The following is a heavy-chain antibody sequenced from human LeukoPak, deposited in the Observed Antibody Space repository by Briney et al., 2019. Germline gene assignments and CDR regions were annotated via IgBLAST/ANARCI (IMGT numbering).Heavy chain of an antibody. CDR3: ARGGDYYGSGSYQINYYYYGMDV. D-gene: IGHD3-10*01. CDR2: IIPILGIA. CDR1: VGTFSSYA. V-gene: IGHV1-69*04. Sequence: SVKVSCKPSVGTFSSYAISWVRQAPGQGLEWMGRIIPILGIANYAQKFQGRVTITADKSTSTAYMELSCLRSEDTAVYYCARGGDYYGSGSYQINYYYYGMDVWGQGTTVTVSS. J-gene: IGHJ6*02.